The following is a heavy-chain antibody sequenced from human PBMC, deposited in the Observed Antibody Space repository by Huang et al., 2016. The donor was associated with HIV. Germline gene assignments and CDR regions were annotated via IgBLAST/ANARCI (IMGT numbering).Heavy chain of an antibody. J-gene: IGHJ3*01. D-gene: IGHD3-16*01. CDR1: GFTFEGYA. CDR2: INWKMGNI. V-gene: IGHV3-9*01. CDR3: AKDWGYDFGAFDF. Sequence: EVQLVESGEGLVRPGRSLSLSCEAPGFTFEGYAMHWVRQTPGMGLEWVSVINWKMGNIAYAESVRGRFTISRDKAKNSLYLQMNSLRPEDTALYYCAKDWGYDFGAFDFWGRGTMVTVSS.